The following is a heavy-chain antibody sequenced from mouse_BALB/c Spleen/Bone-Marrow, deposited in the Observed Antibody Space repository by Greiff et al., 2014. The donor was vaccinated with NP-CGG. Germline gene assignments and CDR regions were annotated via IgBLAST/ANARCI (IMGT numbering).Heavy chain of an antibody. Sequence: EVQLQQSGGGLVQPGGSLKLSCAASGFIFSRYTMSWVRQTPEKRLEWVAYISNGGGNTYYPDTVKGRFTISRDNVKNFLYLEMSSLKSEDTAMYYCARGGADGNSFAYAMDYWGRGTSVIVSS. CDR3: ARGGADGNSFAYAMDY. V-gene: IGHV5-12-2*01. CDR2: ISNGGGNT. D-gene: IGHD2-1*01. J-gene: IGHJ4*01. CDR1: GFIFSRYT.